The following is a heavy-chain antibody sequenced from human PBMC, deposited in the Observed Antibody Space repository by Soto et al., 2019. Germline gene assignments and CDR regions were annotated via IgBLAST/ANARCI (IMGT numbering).Heavy chain of an antibody. CDR3: ATSTRTLGRLFDP. CDR2: IYNSGST. Sequence: SETLSLTCTVSDGSISNYYWTWIRQPPGKGLEWIGYIYNSGSTDYNPSLKSRVTISIDTSKNQFSLKVSSVTAADTAVYYCATSTRTLGRLFDPWGQGALVTVSS. CDR1: DGSISNYY. V-gene: IGHV4-4*09. J-gene: IGHJ5*02. D-gene: IGHD2-2*01.